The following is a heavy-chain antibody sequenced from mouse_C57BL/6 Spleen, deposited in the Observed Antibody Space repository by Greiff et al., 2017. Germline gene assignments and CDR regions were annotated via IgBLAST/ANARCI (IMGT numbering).Heavy chain of an antibody. Sequence: VHLVESGPGLVAPSQSLSITCTVSGFSLTSYGVHWVRQPPGKGLAWLVVIWSDGSTTYNSALKSRLSISKDNSKSQVFLKMNSLQTDDTAMYSCARHAPQIYYGPMDYWGQGTSVTVSS. D-gene: IGHD2-1*01. CDR2: IWSDGST. CDR3: ARHAPQIYYGPMDY. V-gene: IGHV2-6-1*01. J-gene: IGHJ4*01. CDR1: GFSLTSYG.